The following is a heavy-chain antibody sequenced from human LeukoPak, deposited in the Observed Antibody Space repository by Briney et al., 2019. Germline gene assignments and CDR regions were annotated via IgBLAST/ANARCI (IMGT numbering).Heavy chain of an antibody. V-gene: IGHV3-23*01. CDR2: ISGSGGST. Sequence: GGSLRLSCAASGFTVSSNYMSWVRQAPGKGLEWVSAISGSGGSTYYADSVKGRFTISRDNSKNTLYLQMNSLRAEDTAVYYCAKNDITILALDYWGQGTLVTVSS. D-gene: IGHD3-3*01. CDR1: GFTVSSNY. CDR3: AKNDITILALDY. J-gene: IGHJ4*02.